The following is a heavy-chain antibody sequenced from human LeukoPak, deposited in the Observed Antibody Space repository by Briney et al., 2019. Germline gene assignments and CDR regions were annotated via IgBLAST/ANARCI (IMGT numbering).Heavy chain of an antibody. CDR3: ATLSSGKIPYDY. CDR2: IYTSGST. Sequence: SETLSLTCTVSGGSISSYYRSWIRQPAGKGLEWIGRIYTSGSTNYNPSLKSRVTMSVDTSKNQFSLKLSSVTAADTVVYYCATLSSGKIPYDYWGQGTLVTVSS. J-gene: IGHJ4*02. D-gene: IGHD3-22*01. V-gene: IGHV4-4*07. CDR1: GGSISSYY.